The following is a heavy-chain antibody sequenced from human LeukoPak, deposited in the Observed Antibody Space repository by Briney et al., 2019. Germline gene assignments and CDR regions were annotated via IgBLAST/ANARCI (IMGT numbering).Heavy chain of an antibody. J-gene: IGHJ4*02. CDR1: GGSISSGGYY. D-gene: IGHD6-13*01. CDR3: ARDLVYSSSGNPS. V-gene: IGHV4-31*03. Sequence: PSETLSLTCTVSGGSISSGGYYWSWIRQHPGKGLEWIGYIYYSGSTYYNPSLKSRVTISVDTSKNQFSLKLSSVTAADTAVYYCARDLVYSSSGNPSWGQGTLVTVSS. CDR2: IYYSGST.